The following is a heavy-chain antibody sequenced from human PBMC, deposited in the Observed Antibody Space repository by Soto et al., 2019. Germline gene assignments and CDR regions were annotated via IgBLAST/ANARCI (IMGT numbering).Heavy chain of an antibody. Sequence: QVQLVESGGGLVKPGGSLRLSCAASGFTFSDYYMSWIRQAPGKGLAWVSYISSSGSTIYYADSVKGRFTISRDNAKNSLYLQMNRLRAEDTAVYYCARDIRIWSGYPPTYYMDVWGKGTTGTVSS. D-gene: IGHD3-3*01. CDR1: GFTFSDYY. CDR2: ISSSGSTI. CDR3: ARDIRIWSGYPPTYYMDV. J-gene: IGHJ6*03. V-gene: IGHV3-11*01.